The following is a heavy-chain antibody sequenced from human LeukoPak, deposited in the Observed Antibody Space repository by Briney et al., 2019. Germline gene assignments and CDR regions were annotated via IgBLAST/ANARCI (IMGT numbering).Heavy chain of an antibody. Sequence: GGSLRLSCAASGFTFSSYWMSWVRQAPGKGLEWMAKIKQDGSEKYYVDSVKGRFTMSRDNAKNSVYLQMNSLRAEDTAVYYCARDEETPVYFDRWGRGTLVTVSS. J-gene: IGHJ2*01. V-gene: IGHV3-7*01. CDR3: ARDEETPVYFDR. CDR1: GFTFSSYW. CDR2: IKQDGSEK.